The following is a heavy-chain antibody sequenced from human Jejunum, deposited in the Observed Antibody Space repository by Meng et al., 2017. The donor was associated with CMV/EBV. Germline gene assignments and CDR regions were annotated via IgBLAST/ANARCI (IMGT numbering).Heavy chain of an antibody. CDR3: ARGLGDGMDV. J-gene: IGHJ6*02. V-gene: IGHV4-59*01. CDR2: VYANGDT. Sequence: TCIVSGGSINDNYWSWIRQPQGKGLEWMGHVYANGDTNYNSSLKRRVTTSVDTSRNQFSLKLKSVTAADTAVYYCARGLGDGMDVWGQGTTVTVSS. CDR1: GGSINDNY. D-gene: IGHD3-3*01.